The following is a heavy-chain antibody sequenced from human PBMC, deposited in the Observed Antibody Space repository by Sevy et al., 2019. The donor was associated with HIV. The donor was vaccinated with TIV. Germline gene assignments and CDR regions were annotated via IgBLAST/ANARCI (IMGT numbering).Heavy chain of an antibody. V-gene: IGHV3-7*01. CDR2: IKQEGSEK. J-gene: IGHJ3*02. D-gene: IGHD3-10*01. Sequence: GGSLRLSCAASGFSFSWYWMTWVRQTPEKGLEWVANIKQEGSEKNYVDSVKGRFTISRDNAKNSLYLQMNTLRVDDTAVYYYATKGGSRPNVAFDTWGQGTMVTVSS. CDR1: GFSFSWYW. CDR3: ATKGGSRPNVAFDT.